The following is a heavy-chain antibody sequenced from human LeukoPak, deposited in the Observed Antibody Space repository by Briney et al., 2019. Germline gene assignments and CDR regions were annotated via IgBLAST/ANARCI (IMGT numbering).Heavy chain of an antibody. D-gene: IGHD4-17*01. CDR2: IYYSGST. Sequence: SETLSLTCTVSGGSISSSSYYWGWIRQPPGRGLEWIGSIYYSGSTYYNPSLKSRVTISVDTSKNQFSLKLSSVTAADTAVYYCARHVKFWGKMTTVTTALDYWGQGTLVTVSS. CDR3: ARHVKFWGKMTTVTTALDY. J-gene: IGHJ4*02. CDR1: GGSISSSSYY. V-gene: IGHV4-39*01.